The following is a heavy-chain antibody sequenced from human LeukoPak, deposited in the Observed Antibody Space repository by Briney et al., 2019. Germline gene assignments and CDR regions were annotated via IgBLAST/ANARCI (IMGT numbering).Heavy chain of an antibody. Sequence: PGGSLRLSCAASGFTFSSYAMSWVRQAPGKGLEWVSAISGSGGSTYYADSVKGRFTISRDNSKNTLYLQMNSLRAEDTAVYYCAKDRNIVVAPDWFDPWGQGTLVTVSS. CDR2: ISGSGGST. J-gene: IGHJ5*02. CDR3: AKDRNIVVAPDWFDP. CDR1: GFTFSSYA. D-gene: IGHD2-15*01. V-gene: IGHV3-23*01.